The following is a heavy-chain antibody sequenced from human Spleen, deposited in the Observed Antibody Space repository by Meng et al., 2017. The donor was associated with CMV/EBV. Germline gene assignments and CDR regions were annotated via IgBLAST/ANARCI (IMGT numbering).Heavy chain of an antibody. J-gene: IGHJ6*02. D-gene: IGHD3-3*01. CDR1: GFTFSSYW. Sequence: LSLTCAASGFTFSSYWMHWVRQAPGKGLVWVSRINSDGISTSYADSVKGRFTISRDNAKNTLYLQMNSLRADDTAVYYCARDHDFWSGYLEPGYHYYYHMDVWGQGTTVTVSS. CDR2: INSDGIST. CDR3: ARDHDFWSGYLEPGYHYYYHMDV. V-gene: IGHV3-74*01.